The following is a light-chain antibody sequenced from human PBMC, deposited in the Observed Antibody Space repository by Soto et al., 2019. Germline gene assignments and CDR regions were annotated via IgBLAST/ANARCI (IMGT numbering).Light chain of an antibody. Sequence: DIQMTQSPSTLSASVGDRVTISCRASQTISNWLAWYQQKPGKAPKLLIYDASSLESGVPSRFSGSGSGTEFTLTISSLQPEDFATYYCQQFNSYPITFGQGTRLEIK. V-gene: IGKV1-5*01. CDR2: DAS. CDR1: QTISNW. CDR3: QQFNSYPIT. J-gene: IGKJ5*01.